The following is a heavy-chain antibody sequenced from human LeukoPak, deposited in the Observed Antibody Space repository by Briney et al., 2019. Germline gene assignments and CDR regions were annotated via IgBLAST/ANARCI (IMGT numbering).Heavy chain of an antibody. CDR2: ISGSGGST. CDR1: GFTFSSYA. D-gene: IGHD3-22*01. Sequence: GGSLPLSCAASGFTFSSYAMARARPAPGKGLARVSAISGSGGSTYYADSVKGRFTISRDNSKNTLYLQMNSLRAEDTAVYYCAKWGYYDSSGYPTLFDYWGQGTLVTVSS. J-gene: IGHJ4*02. V-gene: IGHV3-23*01. CDR3: AKWGYYDSSGYPTLFDY.